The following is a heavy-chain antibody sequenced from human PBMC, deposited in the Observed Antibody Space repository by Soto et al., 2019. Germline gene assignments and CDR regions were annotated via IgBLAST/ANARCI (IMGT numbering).Heavy chain of an antibody. V-gene: IGHV4-30-4*01. D-gene: IGHD1-26*01. CDR1: GGSVSSDDYY. Sequence: QVQLQESGPGLVKPSQTLSLTCTVSGGSVSSDDYYWGWIRQPPGKGLEWVGYIYYSGSTYKNPSLRSRVTISVDTSKNQFSLKLSSVTAADTAVYYCARAGGRWLPPPHFDFWGQGTLVTVSS. CDR2: IYYSGST. CDR3: ARAGGRWLPPPHFDF. J-gene: IGHJ4*02.